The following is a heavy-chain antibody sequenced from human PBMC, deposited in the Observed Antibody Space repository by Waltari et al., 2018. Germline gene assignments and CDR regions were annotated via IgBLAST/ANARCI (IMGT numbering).Heavy chain of an antibody. CDR1: GGTFSSYA. CDR3: ALSPGELPLDY. J-gene: IGHJ4*02. CDR2: IIPIFGTA. Sequence: QVQLVQSGAEVKKPGSSVKVSCKASGGTFSSYALSWVRQAPGQGLEWRGRIIPIFGTANYAQKFQGRVTMTADKSTSTAYMELSSLRSDDTAVYYCALSPGELPLDYWGQGTLVTVSS. D-gene: IGHD1-26*01. V-gene: IGHV1-69*08.